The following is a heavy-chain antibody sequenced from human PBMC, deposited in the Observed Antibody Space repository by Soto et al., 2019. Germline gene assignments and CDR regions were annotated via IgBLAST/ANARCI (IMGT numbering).Heavy chain of an antibody. Sequence: GGSLRLSCAASGFTISNNYMNWVRQAPGKGLEWVSVIYSIGPTYYADSVKGRFTISRDNSKNTVFLHMDSLRAEDTAVYYCAKDRDYPRDYFHYWGQGTLVTVSS. J-gene: IGHJ4*02. CDR1: GFTISNNY. D-gene: IGHD3-10*01. CDR2: IYSIGPT. V-gene: IGHV3-53*01. CDR3: AKDRDYPRDYFHY.